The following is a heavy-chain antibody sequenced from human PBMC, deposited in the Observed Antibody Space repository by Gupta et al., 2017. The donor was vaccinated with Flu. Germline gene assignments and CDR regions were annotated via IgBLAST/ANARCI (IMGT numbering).Heavy chain of an antibody. CDR1: GYPFSRSG. CDR2: IWLDGSQK. J-gene: IGHJ4*02. Sequence: QPLLVESGGGVGQPGGSVRLSCIGSGYPFSRSGMHWVRQAPGKGLEWVAVIWLDGSQKFYADAVKGRCTVSKDNSVNTLFLQLDSLTAEDTAVYYCARVLLHLNGALDYWGRGTLVTVSS. CDR3: ARVLLHLNGALDY. D-gene: IGHD2-8*01. V-gene: IGHV3-33*01.